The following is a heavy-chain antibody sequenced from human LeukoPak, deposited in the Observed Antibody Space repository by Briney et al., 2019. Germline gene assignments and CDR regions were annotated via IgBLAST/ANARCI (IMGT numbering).Heavy chain of an antibody. CDR3: ARDRYLRYSYGGGDFDY. J-gene: IGHJ4*02. V-gene: IGHV1-18*01. D-gene: IGHD5-18*01. CDR1: GYTFTSYG. CDR2: ISAYNGNT. Sequence: ASVKVSCKASGYTFTSYGISWVRQAPGQGLEWMGWISAYNGNTNYAQKLQGRVTMTTDTSTSTAYMELRSLRSDDTAVYYCARDRYLRYSYGGGDFDYWAREPWSPSPQ.